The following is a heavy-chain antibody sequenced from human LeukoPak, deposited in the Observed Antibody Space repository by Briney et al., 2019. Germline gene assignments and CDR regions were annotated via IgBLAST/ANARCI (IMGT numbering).Heavy chain of an antibody. CDR1: GYTFTSYD. D-gene: IGHD3-10*01. J-gene: IGHJ3*02. V-gene: IGHV1-8*01. CDR3: ARGGYYGSGSYYMSDAFDI. Sequence: ASVKVSCKASGYTFTSYDINWVRQATGQGLEWMGWMNPNSGNTGYAQKFQGRVTMTRNTSISTAYTELSSLRSEDTAVYYCARGGYYGSGSYYMSDAFDIWGQGTMVTVSS. CDR2: MNPNSGNT.